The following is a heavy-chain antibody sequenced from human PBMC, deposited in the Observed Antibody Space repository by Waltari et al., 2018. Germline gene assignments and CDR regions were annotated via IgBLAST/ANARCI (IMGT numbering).Heavy chain of an antibody. CDR3: ARGDYGSGSYPLF. V-gene: IGHV3-30*04. CDR2: ISYDGSNK. Sequence: QAPGKGLEWVAVISYDGSNKYYADSVKGRFTISRDNSKNTLYLQMNSLRAEDTAVYYCARGDYGSGSYPLFWGQGTLVTVSS. D-gene: IGHD3-10*01. J-gene: IGHJ4*02.